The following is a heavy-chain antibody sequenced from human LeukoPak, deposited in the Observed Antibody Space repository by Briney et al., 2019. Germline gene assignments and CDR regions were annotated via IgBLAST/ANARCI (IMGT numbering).Heavy chain of an antibody. J-gene: IGHJ1*01. Sequence: PSETLSLTCTVSGGSISSGSYYWSWIRQPAGKGLEWIGRIYTSGSTYYNPFLKSRVTISVDTSKNQFSLKLSSVTAADTAVYYCARADIVVAPAAMVEDPEYFQHWGQGTLVTVSS. CDR2: IYTSGST. CDR3: ARADIVVAPAAMVEDPEYFQH. D-gene: IGHD2-2*01. CDR1: GGSISSGSYY. V-gene: IGHV4-61*02.